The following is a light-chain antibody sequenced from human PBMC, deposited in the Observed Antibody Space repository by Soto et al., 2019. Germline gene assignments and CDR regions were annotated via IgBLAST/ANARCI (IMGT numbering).Light chain of an antibody. V-gene: IGKV3-11*01. J-gene: IGKJ4*01. CDR2: DAS. CDR3: QQRTNWPPVT. CDR1: QSVGSY. Sequence: EIVLTQSPATLSLSPGERATLSCRASQSVGSYLAWYQQKPGQAPRLLIYDASTRATGIPARFSGGGSGTDFTLTISSLEPEDFAVYFCQQRTNWPPVTFGGGTKVEIK.